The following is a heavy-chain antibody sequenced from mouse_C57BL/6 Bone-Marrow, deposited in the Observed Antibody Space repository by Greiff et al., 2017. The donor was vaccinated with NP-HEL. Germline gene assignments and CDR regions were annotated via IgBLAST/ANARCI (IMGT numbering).Heavy chain of an antibody. CDR1: GYTFTSYG. Sequence: VQLQQSGAELARPGASVKLSCKASGYTFTSYGISWVKQRTGQGLEWIGEIYTRSGNTYYNEKFKGKATLTADKSSSTAYMELRSLTSEDSAVYFCARRKGYGYLAWFAYWGQGTLVTVSA. V-gene: IGHV1-81*01. CDR2: IYTRSGNT. D-gene: IGHD2-2*01. CDR3: ARRKGYGYLAWFAY. J-gene: IGHJ3*01.